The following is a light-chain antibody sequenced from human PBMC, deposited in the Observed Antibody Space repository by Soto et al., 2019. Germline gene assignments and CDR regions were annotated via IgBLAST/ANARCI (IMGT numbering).Light chain of an antibody. Sequence: QLSQAPSSISASVGHRVTITCRASQAVYSWLALVPEKPGMAPKFVIFDVSSLQRGVPSRFSGSGSGTEFTLTISRLRPENFSTYHCPQSNKHPISFGQGTRLEIK. V-gene: IGKV1-12*01. CDR2: DVS. CDR3: PQSNKHPIS. J-gene: IGKJ5*01. CDR1: QAVYSW.